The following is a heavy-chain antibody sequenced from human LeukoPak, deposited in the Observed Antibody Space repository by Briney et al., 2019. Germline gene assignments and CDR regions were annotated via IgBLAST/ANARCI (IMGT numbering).Heavy chain of an antibody. J-gene: IGHJ4*02. V-gene: IGHV3-30*02. D-gene: IGHD3-22*01. CDR3: TTDPLLYDSSGYYFRGSLPIDY. Sequence: GGSLRLSCAASGFPFSSYAMHWVRQASGKGLEWVGFIRHDGSNKYHRDSVKGRFTISRDNSKNTLYLQMNSLKTEDTAVYYCTTDPLLYDSSGYYFRGSLPIDYWGQGTLVTVSS. CDR1: GFPFSSYA. CDR2: IRHDGSNK.